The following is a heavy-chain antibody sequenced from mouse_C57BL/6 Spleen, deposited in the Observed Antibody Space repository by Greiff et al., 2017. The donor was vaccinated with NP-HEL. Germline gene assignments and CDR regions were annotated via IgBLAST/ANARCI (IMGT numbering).Heavy chain of an antibody. D-gene: IGHD1-1*01. J-gene: IGHJ4*01. CDR2: ISSGGSYT. CDR1: GFTFSSYG. Sequence: EVQGVESGGDLVKPGGSLKLSCAASGFTFSSYGMSWVRQTPDKRLEWVATISSGGSYTYYPDSVKGRFTISRDNAKNTLYLQMSSLKSEDTAMYYCARHGATVGYYYAMDYWGQGTSVTVSS. V-gene: IGHV5-6*01. CDR3: ARHGATVGYYYAMDY.